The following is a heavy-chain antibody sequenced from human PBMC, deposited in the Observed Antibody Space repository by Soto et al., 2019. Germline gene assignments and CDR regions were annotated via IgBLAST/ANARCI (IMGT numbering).Heavy chain of an antibody. Sequence: EVLLVESGGGLVQPGGSLKLSCAASGFVFKDSSIHWVRQASGKGLEWVGRIRDRAFSYATAYAASVKGRFTISRDDSTNTAYLQLNSLTTADTAIYYCTRLISAAQDYWGQGTLVTVSS. CDR1: GFVFKDSS. V-gene: IGHV3-73*01. CDR3: TRLISAAQDY. CDR2: IRDRAFSYAT. J-gene: IGHJ4*02. D-gene: IGHD3-10*01.